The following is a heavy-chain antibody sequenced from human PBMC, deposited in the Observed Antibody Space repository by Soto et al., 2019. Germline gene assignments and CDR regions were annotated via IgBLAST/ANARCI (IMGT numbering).Heavy chain of an antibody. CDR2: ISYDGRNK. V-gene: IGHV3-30*03. CDR1: GFAFNTFD. J-gene: IGHJ4*02. Sequence: PGGSLRLSCVASGFAFNTFDFHWVRQAPGKGLDWVAGISYDGRNKNYGDSVKGRFTISRDDSRNTLFLQMNSLRVEDAAMYFCESAEVAAFDYWGQGAMVTVSS. CDR3: ESAEVAAFDY. D-gene: IGHD5-12*01.